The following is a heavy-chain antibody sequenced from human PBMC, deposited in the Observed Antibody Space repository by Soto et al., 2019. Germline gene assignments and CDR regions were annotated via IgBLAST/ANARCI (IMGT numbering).Heavy chain of an antibody. V-gene: IGHV3-74*01. CDR3: AVAVAGPTPIGY. D-gene: IGHD6-19*01. J-gene: IGHJ4*02. CDR1: GFTCSSYW. CDR2: INSDGSST. Sequence: SLRLSGTASGFTCSSYWMHWVRQAPGKGLVWDSRINSDGSSTSYADSVKGPFTISRDNAKNTLYLQMNSLRAEDTAVYYCAVAVAGPTPIGYWGQGTLVTVSS.